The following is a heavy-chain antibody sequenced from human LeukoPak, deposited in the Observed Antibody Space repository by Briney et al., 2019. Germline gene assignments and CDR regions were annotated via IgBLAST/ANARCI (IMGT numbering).Heavy chain of an antibody. CDR1: GGSISSSSYY. J-gene: IGHJ5*02. V-gene: IGHV4-39*07. Sequence: SETLSLTCTVSGGSISSSSYYWGWIRQPPGKGLEWIGSIYYSGSTYYNPSLKSRVTVSVDTSKNQFSLKLSSVTAADTAVYYCARDTYYCGSGSYPNRWFDPWGQGTLVTVSS. D-gene: IGHD3-10*01. CDR2: IYYSGST. CDR3: ARDTYYCGSGSYPNRWFDP.